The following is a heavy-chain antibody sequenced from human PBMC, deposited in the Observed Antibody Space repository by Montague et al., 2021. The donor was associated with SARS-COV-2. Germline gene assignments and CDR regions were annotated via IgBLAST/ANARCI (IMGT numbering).Heavy chain of an antibody. Sequence: SETLSLTCTVSGDSISTYYWAWIRQPPGKGLEWIGYTYYRGRTSYKSSLKSRVTISVDTSKNQVSLNLSSVTAADTAVYFCARADRRSPVTTNLYDYKGMDFWGQGTSVTVSS. CDR2: TYYRGRT. J-gene: IGHJ6*02. CDR1: GDSISTYY. CDR3: ARADRRSPVTTNLYDYKGMDF. D-gene: IGHD3-16*01. V-gene: IGHV4-59*01.